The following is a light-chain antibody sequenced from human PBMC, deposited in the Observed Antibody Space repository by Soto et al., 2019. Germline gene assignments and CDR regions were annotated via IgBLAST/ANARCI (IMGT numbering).Light chain of an antibody. Sequence: EIVLTQSPGTLSLSPGERATLSCRASQSVSSSYLAWYQQKPGQAPRLLIYGASGRATGIPDRCRGSGSGTDFTLTSSRLEPEDVAVDYGPRWGTFGQGTKVEIK. CDR2: GAS. J-gene: IGKJ1*01. CDR3: PRWGT. V-gene: IGKV3-20*01. CDR1: QSVSSSY.